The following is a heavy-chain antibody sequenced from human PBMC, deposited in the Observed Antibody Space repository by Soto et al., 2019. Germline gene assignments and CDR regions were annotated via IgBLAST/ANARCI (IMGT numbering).Heavy chain of an antibody. Sequence: VGSLRLSCAASGFTSSSYGMHWVRQAPGKGLEWVAVISYDGSNKYYADSVKGRFTISRDNSKNTLYLQMNSLRAEDTAVYYCAKSPLAYCGGDCYSGDDWFDPWGQGTLVTVSS. D-gene: IGHD2-21*02. CDR3: AKSPLAYCGGDCYSGDDWFDP. J-gene: IGHJ5*02. CDR2: ISYDGSNK. V-gene: IGHV3-30*18. CDR1: GFTSSSYG.